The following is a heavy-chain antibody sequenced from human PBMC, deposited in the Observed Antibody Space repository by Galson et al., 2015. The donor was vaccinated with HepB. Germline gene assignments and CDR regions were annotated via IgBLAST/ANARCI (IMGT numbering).Heavy chain of an antibody. CDR2: ISSDGGHK. CDR1: GFTFSSYW. J-gene: IGHJ4*02. V-gene: IGHV3-74*01. Sequence: SLRLSCAASGFTFSSYWIHWVRHVPGKGLVWVSRISSDGGHKNYADSVQGRFTISRDNAKNTLFLQMNSLRADDTAVYYRARGSSDWYGIDYWGQGILVTVSS. CDR3: ARGSSDWYGIDY. D-gene: IGHD6-19*01.